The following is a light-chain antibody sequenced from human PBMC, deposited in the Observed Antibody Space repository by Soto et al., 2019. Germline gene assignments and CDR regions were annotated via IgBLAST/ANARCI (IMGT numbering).Light chain of an antibody. CDR3: QQSNSSPFT. CDR1: QIISNW. Sequence: DIQMTQSPSTLSASVGDRVTITCRASQIISNWLAWYQQKPGKAPKVLIYKASSLETGVPARFSGSGSGTEFTLTISSLQPDDFATYYCQQSNSSPFTFGPGTKVKIK. J-gene: IGKJ3*01. CDR2: KAS. V-gene: IGKV1-5*03.